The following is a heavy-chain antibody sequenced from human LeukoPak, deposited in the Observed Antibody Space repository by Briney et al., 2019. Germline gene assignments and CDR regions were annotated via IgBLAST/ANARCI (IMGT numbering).Heavy chain of an antibody. J-gene: IGHJ6*04. CDR1: GFTFSSYW. CDR2: ISSSGSTI. Sequence: GGSLRLSCAASGFTFSSYWMSWVRQAPGKGLEWVSYISSSGSTIYYADSVKGRFTISRDNAKNSLYLQMNSLRAEDRAVYYCAELGITMIGGVWGKGPTVTISS. D-gene: IGHD3-10*02. CDR3: AELGITMIGGV. V-gene: IGHV3-48*04.